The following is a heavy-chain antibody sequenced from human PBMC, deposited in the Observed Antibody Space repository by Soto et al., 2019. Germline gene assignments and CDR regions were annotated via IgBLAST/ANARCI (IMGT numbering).Heavy chain of an antibody. CDR1: GGSISSGGYS. V-gene: IGHV4-30-2*01. Sequence: PSETLSLTCAVSGGSISSGGYSWSWIRQPPGKGLEWIGYIYHSGSTYYNPSLKSRVTISVDRSKNQFSLKLSSVTAADTAVYYCARCHYGSGSYHYVFDYWGQGTLVTVSS. J-gene: IGHJ4*02. CDR2: IYHSGST. CDR3: ARCHYGSGSYHYVFDY. D-gene: IGHD3-10*01.